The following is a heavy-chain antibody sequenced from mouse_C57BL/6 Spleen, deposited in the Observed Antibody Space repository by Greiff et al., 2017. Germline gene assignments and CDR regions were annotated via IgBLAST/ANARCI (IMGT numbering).Heavy chain of an antibody. CDR3: ASADYYCSSGDYLDY. CDR1: GFTFSDSG. Sequence: EVQLVESGGGLVKPGASLKLSCAASGFTFSDSGMHWVRQAPEKGLEWVVYISSGSSTIYYADTVKGRFTIARDNAKNTLFLQMTSLRSEDTAMYYCASADYYCSSGDYLDYWGQGTTLTVSS. D-gene: IGHD1-1*01. V-gene: IGHV5-17*01. J-gene: IGHJ2*01. CDR2: ISSGSSTI.